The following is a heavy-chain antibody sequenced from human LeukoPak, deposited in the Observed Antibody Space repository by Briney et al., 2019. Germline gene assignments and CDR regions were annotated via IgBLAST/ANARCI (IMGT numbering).Heavy chain of an antibody. Sequence: GGSLRLSCAASGFTFSSYGMHWVRQAPRKGLGWVAFIRYDGSNKYYADSVKGRFTISRDNSKNTLYLQMNSLRAEDTAVYYCAKDSDVVGDFDYWAREPWSPSPQ. J-gene: IGHJ4*02. D-gene: IGHD1-26*01. CDR2: IRYDGSNK. CDR1: GFTFSSYG. V-gene: IGHV3-30*02. CDR3: AKDSDVVGDFDY.